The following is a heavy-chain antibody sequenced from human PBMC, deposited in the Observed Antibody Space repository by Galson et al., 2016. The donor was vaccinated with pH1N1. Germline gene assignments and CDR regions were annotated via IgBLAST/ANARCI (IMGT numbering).Heavy chain of an antibody. Sequence: SVKVSCKVSGYTLSELAIHWVRQTPGKGLEWMGGFDPEDDKPFYAQTFEDRVTMTQDTSTDTAYMQLSSLISDDAAVYYCATEYRGSYYVPRYFDLWGLGTLVSVFS. CDR1: GYTLSELA. CDR2: FDPEDDKP. D-gene: IGHD1-26*01. CDR3: ATEYRGSYYVPRYFDL. V-gene: IGHV1-24*01. J-gene: IGHJ2*01.